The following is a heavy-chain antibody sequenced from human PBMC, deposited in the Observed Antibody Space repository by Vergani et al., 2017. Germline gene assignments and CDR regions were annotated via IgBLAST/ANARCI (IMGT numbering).Heavy chain of an antibody. CDR1: EYIFGHYW. Sequence: EVDLVHSGPDMRKPGVSLNILCKGSEYIFGHYWIGWVRQMPGKALEWMGIIYPPDSDTRYSPSFQGQVTISAGKSISTAFLQWDSLKASDTALYYCARHTTYTDSWGQGTLVTVSS. J-gene: IGHJ4*02. CDR2: IYPPDSDT. V-gene: IGHV5-51*01. D-gene: IGHD1-1*01. CDR3: ARHTTYTDS.